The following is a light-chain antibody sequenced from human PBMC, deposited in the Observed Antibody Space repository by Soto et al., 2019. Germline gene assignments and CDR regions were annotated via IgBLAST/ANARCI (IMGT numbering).Light chain of an antibody. Sequence: QSALTQPASVSGSPGQSITSSCTGTSSDVGAYNFVSWYHQHPGKVPKLMIFDVRHRPSGVSTRFSGSKSGNTASLTISGLQAEDEADYFCSSYTTSSTVVFGTGTQLTVL. V-gene: IGLV2-14*01. CDR3: SSYTTSSTVV. J-gene: IGLJ1*01. CDR1: SSDVGAYNF. CDR2: DVR.